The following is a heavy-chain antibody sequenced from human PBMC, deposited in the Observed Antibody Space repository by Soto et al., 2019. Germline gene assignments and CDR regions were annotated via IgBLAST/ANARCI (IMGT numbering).Heavy chain of an antibody. D-gene: IGHD3-22*01. Sequence: QVQLVESGGGVVQPGMSLRLSCAASGFTFSSYGMRWVRQAPGRGLEWVAVVSHDGSNKHYEDSVEGRFTISRDNPTNTMYMQMTRLSAEYTAVYYCAKDTYFYDGSDYYVFDYWGQGTLVTVSS. J-gene: IGHJ4*02. CDR2: VSHDGSNK. CDR3: AKDTYFYDGSDYYVFDY. CDR1: GFTFSSYG. V-gene: IGHV3-30*18.